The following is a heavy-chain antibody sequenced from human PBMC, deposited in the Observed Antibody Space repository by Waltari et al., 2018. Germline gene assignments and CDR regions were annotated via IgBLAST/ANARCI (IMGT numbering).Heavy chain of an antibody. D-gene: IGHD5-12*01. J-gene: IGHJ4*02. V-gene: IGHV3-48*01. CDR2: MSSSSGNI. CDR1: GFTFDTYS. CDR3: ARVRWLQPMGH. Sequence: EVQLVESGGGLVQPGGSLRLSCAASGFTFDTYSMNWGRQAPGKGLEWVSYMSSSSGNIYYADSVKGRFTVSRDNAKDSLYLQMNSLRVEDTAVYYCARVRWLQPMGHWGQGTLVTVSS.